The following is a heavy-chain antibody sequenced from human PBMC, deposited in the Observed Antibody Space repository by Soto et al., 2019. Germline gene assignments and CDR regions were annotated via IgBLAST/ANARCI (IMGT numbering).Heavy chain of an antibody. Sequence: GASVKVSCKASGYTFTSYGISWVRQAPGQGLEWMGWISAYNGNTNYAQKLQGRVTMTTDTSTSTAYMELRGLRSDDTAVYYCAREGDSSSWYSTDYWGQGTLVTVSS. D-gene: IGHD6-13*01. V-gene: IGHV1-18*04. J-gene: IGHJ4*02. CDR1: GYTFTSYG. CDR2: ISAYNGNT. CDR3: AREGDSSSWYSTDY.